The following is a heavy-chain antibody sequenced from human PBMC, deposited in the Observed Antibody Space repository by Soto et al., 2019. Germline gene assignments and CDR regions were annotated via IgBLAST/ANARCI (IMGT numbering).Heavy chain of an antibody. CDR1: DGSTSSDNY. D-gene: IGHD3-16*01. CDR3: AREGGESSDGLYYFDS. Sequence: PSEILSLTGPVADGSTSSDNYLIWIRQPPGKGLEWIGHIYYSGNTDYNPSLKSRLAISIDTSKNQFSLKLSSVTAADTAVYFCAREGGESSDGLYYFDSWGQGSLVPFSS. V-gene: IGHV4-30-4*01. J-gene: IGHJ4*02. CDR2: IYYSGNT.